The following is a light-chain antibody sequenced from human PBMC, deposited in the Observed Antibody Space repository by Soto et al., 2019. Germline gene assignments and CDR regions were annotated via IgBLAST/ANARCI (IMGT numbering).Light chain of an antibody. CDR3: QQSYGTPLT. J-gene: IGKJ4*01. CDR1: QSISNS. V-gene: IGKV1-39*01. CDR2: TAS. Sequence: DMEMTQSPSSLSASVGDRVTITCRASQSISNSLNWYQHKPGKVPQLLIYTASSLQSGVPPRFSGSGSGTHFTLTINSLQPEDFATYYCQQSYGTPLTLGGGTKMEIK.